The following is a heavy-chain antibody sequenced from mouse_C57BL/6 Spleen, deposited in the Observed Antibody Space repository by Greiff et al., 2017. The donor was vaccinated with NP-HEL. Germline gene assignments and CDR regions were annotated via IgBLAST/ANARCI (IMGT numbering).Heavy chain of an antibody. CDR3: ARGAGTYYYAMDY. CDR2: IYLGNGYT. CDR1: GYTFTSYG. Sequence: VQLQQSGAELVRPGSSVKMSCKTSGYTFTSYGINWVKQRPGQGLEWIGYIYLGNGYTEYNEKFKGKATLTSDTSSSTAYMQLSSLTSEDSAIYFCARGAGTYYYAMDYWGQGTSVTVSS. D-gene: IGHD4-1*01. J-gene: IGHJ4*01. V-gene: IGHV1-58*01.